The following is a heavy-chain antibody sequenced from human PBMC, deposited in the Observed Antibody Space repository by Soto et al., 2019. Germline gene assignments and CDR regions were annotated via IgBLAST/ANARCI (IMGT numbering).Heavy chain of an antibody. Sequence: QVQLQESGPGLVKPSQTLSLTCTVSGGSISSGDYYWSWIRQPPGKGLEWIGYIYYSGSTYYNPSLKSRVTTSVDTSKNQFSLKLSSVTAADTAVYYCARARNVFGVVIWFDPWGQGTLVTVSS. V-gene: IGHV4-30-4*01. D-gene: IGHD3-3*01. CDR1: GGSISSGDYY. CDR3: ARARNVFGVVIWFDP. CDR2: IYYSGST. J-gene: IGHJ5*02.